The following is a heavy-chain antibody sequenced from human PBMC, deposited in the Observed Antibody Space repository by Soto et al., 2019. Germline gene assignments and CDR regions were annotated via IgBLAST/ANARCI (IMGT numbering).Heavy chain of an antibody. V-gene: IGHV1-18*01. CDR2: ISAYNGNT. CDR3: ARDVLRFLEWLLPSGDAFDI. D-gene: IGHD3-3*01. Sequence: ASVKVSCKASGYTFTSYGISWVRQALGQGLEWMGWISAYNGNTNYAQKLQGRVTMTTDTSTSTAYMELRSLRSDDTAVYYCARDVLRFLEWLLPSGDAFDIWGQGTMVTVSS. J-gene: IGHJ3*02. CDR1: GYTFTSYG.